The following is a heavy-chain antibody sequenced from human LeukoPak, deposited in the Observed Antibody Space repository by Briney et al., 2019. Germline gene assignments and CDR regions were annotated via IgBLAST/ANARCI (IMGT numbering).Heavy chain of an antibody. CDR2: ISGSGGST. Sequence: GGSLRLSCAASGFTFSSYTMSWVRQAPGKGLEWVSAISGSGGSTYYADSVKGRFTISRDNSKNTLYLQMNSLRAEDTAVYYCAKEVAGPIDFSHLYQDYWGQGTLVTVSS. D-gene: IGHD3/OR15-3a*01. V-gene: IGHV3-23*01. CDR3: AKEVAGPIDFSHLYQDY. CDR1: GFTFSSYT. J-gene: IGHJ4*02.